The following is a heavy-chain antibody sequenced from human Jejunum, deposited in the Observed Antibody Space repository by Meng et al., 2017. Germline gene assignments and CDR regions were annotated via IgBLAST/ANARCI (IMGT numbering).Heavy chain of an antibody. D-gene: IGHD4-17*01. Sequence: QGEVQQGGVGLLETSETPSLTWAVSGGSLKDFYWNWIRQPPGKGLEWIGEISHSGSTNYNPSLKSRVTISVDRSQNQLSLKLTSVSGTDTAVYFCARALGAYGDSGFAYWGQGALVTASS. V-gene: IGHV4-34*01. J-gene: IGHJ4*02. CDR3: ARALGAYGDSGFAY. CDR1: GGSLKDFY. CDR2: ISHSGST.